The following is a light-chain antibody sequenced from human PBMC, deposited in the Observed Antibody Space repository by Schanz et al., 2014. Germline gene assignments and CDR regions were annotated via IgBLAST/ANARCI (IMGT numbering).Light chain of an antibody. V-gene: IGKV1-39*01. Sequence: DIQMTQSPSSLSASVGDRVTITCRASQTIGSYLNWYQHKSGKAPKLLIYAASTLRAGVPSRFSGSGAVTDFTLTISSLQPDDFATYYCQQYNSYSPVTFGQGTKLEIK. CDR3: QQYNSYSPVT. CDR2: AAS. J-gene: IGKJ2*01. CDR1: QTIGSY.